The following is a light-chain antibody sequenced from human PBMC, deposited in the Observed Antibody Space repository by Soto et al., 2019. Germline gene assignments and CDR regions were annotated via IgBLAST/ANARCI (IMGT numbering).Light chain of an antibody. CDR2: DAS. V-gene: IGKV3-11*01. CDR3: QQRSNWPPIT. CDR1: QSVSNY. J-gene: IGKJ5*01. Sequence: EIVMTQSPATLSLSPGERATLSCRASQSVSNYLACYQQKPGQAPRLLIYDASNRATGIPARFSGGGSGTDFTLTISSLEPEDFAVYCCQQRSNWPPITFGQGTRLEIK.